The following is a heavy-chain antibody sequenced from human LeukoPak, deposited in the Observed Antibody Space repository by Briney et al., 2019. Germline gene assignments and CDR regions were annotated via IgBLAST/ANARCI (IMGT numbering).Heavy chain of an antibody. V-gene: IGHV1-24*01. Sequence: SVKVSCKVSGYTLTELSMHWVRQAPGKGLEWMGGFAPEDGETIYAQKCQGRDTMTEDTSTDTAYMGRSSLRSEDTAVYYCATHRGRRGRWFEPWGQGTLVTVSS. CDR2: FAPEDGET. CDR1: GYTLTELS. CDR3: ATHRGRRGRWFEP. J-gene: IGHJ5*02. D-gene: IGHD3-16*01.